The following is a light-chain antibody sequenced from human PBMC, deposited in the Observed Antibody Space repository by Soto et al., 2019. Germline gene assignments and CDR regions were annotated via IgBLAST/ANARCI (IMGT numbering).Light chain of an antibody. J-gene: IGLJ1*01. Sequence: QSALTQPPSASGSPGQSVTISCTGTSSDVGDHNLVSWYQQHPGKAPKLLIWGVTNRPSGVPHRFSGSKSGNTASLTVSGLQAEDEADYYCSSYAGSDNYVIGTGTKLTVL. V-gene: IGLV2-8*01. CDR1: SSDVGDHNL. CDR2: GVT. CDR3: SSYAGSDNYV.